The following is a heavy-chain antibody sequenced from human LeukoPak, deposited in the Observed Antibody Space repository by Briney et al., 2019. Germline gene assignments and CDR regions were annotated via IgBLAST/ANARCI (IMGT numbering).Heavy chain of an antibody. CDR3: AKAPYYDSSGYSREIYYYYAMDV. D-gene: IGHD3-22*01. CDR2: ISYDGSNK. CDR1: GFTFSSYG. Sequence: PGGSASLSCAASGFTFSSYGMHWVRQAPGKGLEWVAVISYDGSNKYYADSVKGRFTISRDNSKNTLYLQMNSLRAEDTAVYYCAKAPYYDSSGYSREIYYYYAMDVWGQGTTVTVSS. J-gene: IGHJ6*02. V-gene: IGHV3-30*18.